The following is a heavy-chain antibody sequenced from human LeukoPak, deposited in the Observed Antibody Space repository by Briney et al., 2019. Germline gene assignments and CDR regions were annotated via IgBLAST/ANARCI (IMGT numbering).Heavy chain of an antibody. Sequence: ASVKVSCKASGGTFSSYAISWVRQAPGQGLEWMGWINPNSGGTKYAQKFQGRVTMTTDTSISTAYMEMSRLTSDDTAVYYCARDAHNGYEFHDWFDPWGQGALVTVSS. D-gene: IGHD5-12*01. CDR2: INPNSGGT. V-gene: IGHV1-2*02. CDR3: ARDAHNGYEFHDWFDP. J-gene: IGHJ5*02. CDR1: GGTFSSYA.